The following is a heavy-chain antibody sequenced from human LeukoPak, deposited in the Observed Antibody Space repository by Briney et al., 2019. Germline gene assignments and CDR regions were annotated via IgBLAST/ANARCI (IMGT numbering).Heavy chain of an antibody. J-gene: IGHJ6*02. CDR2: ISGSGDRT. Sequence: GGSLRLSCAASGFTFNNYAMIWVRQTPGKGLEWVSAISGSGDRTYYAESVKGRFSISRDDSKNTLYLQMHSLRAEDTAVYYCGKRELWHGSGEDAWGQGTTVTVSS. CDR1: GFTFNNYA. CDR3: GKRELWHGSGEDA. D-gene: IGHD3-10*01. V-gene: IGHV3-23*01.